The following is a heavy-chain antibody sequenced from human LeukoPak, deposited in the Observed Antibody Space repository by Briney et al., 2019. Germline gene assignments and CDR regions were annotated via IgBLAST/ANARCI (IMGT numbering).Heavy chain of an antibody. Sequence: SETLSLTCTVSGGSTSGGSYHWSWIRQPAGKGLEWIGRIYTSGSTNYNPSLKSRVTISVNTSKNQFSLKLSSVTAADTAVYYCAWQGTYDSSGDDAFDIWGQGTMVTVSS. CDR2: IYTSGST. CDR3: AWQGTYDSSGDDAFDI. D-gene: IGHD3-22*01. CDR1: GGSTSGGSYH. J-gene: IGHJ3*02. V-gene: IGHV4-61*02.